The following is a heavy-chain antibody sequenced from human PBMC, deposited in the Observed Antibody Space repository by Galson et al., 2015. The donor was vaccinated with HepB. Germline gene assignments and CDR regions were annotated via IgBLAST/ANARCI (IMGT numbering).Heavy chain of an antibody. CDR2: IYPGDSYT. D-gene: IGHD2-8*01. CDR1: EYDFPTYW. V-gene: IGHV5-51*01. CDR3: ARTYNGGGRVDY. Sequence: QSGAEVKKPGEPLKISCKGSEYDFPTYWIGWVRQMSGKGLEWMGIIYPGDSYTTYSPSFQGQVTISADKSISTAFLQWTSLKASDTAMYYCARTYNGGGRVDYWGQGTLVTVSS. J-gene: IGHJ4*02.